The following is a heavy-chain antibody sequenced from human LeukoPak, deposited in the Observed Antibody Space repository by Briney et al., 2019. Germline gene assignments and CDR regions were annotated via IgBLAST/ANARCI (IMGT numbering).Heavy chain of an antibody. CDR1: GFAFGSEA. Sequence: GGSLRLSCAVSGFAFGSEAMSWVRQAPGKGLEWVSAISGSGGSTYYADSVKGRFTISRDNSKNTLYLQMNSLRAEDTAVYYCANGVAEWLLWIWGQGTLVTFSS. J-gene: IGHJ4*02. CDR3: ANGVAEWLLWI. CDR2: ISGSGGST. V-gene: IGHV3-23*01. D-gene: IGHD3-3*01.